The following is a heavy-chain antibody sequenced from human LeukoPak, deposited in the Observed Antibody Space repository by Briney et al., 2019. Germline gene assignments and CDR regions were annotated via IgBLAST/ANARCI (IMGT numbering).Heavy chain of an antibody. J-gene: IGHJ4*02. Sequence: GGSLRLSCAASGFTFDDYAMHWVRQAPGKGLEWVSGISWNSGSIGYADSVKGRFTISRDNAKNSLYPQMNSLRAEDTALYYCAKDKAAWLVRTNFDYWGQGTLVTVSS. CDR3: AKDKAAWLVRTNFDY. CDR2: ISWNSGSI. D-gene: IGHD6-19*01. V-gene: IGHV3-9*01. CDR1: GFTFDDYA.